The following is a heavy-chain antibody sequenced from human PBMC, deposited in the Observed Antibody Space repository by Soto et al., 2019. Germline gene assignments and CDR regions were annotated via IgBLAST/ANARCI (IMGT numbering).Heavy chain of an antibody. D-gene: IGHD6-19*01. CDR1: GFTFSSYA. CDR3: AKDLPPFQVVAGSYDAFDI. CDR2: ISGSGGST. V-gene: IGHV3-23*01. Sequence: EVQLLESGGGLVQPGGSLRLSCAASGFTFSSYAMSWVRQAPGKGLEWVSAISGSGGSTYYADSVKGRFTISRDNSKNTLYLQMNSLRAEDTAVYYCAKDLPPFQVVAGSYDAFDIWGQGTMVTVSS. J-gene: IGHJ3*02.